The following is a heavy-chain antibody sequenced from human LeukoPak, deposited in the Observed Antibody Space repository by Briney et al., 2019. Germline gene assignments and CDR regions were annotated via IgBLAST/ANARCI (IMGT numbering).Heavy chain of an antibody. CDR1: GGTFSSYA. CDR2: IIPIFGTA. J-gene: IGHJ4*02. D-gene: IGHD3-22*01. V-gene: IGHV1-69*06. CDR3: ASLWDSSGYYDY. Sequence: SVKVSCKASGGTFSSYAISWVRQAPGQGLEWMGGIIPIFGTANYAQKFQGRVTITADKSTSTAYMELSSLRSEDTAVYYCASLWDSSGYYDYWGQGTLVTVSS.